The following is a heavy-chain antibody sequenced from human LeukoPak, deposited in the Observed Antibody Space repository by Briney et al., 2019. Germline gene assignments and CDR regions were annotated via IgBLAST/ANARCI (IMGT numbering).Heavy chain of an antibody. V-gene: IGHV3-23*01. J-gene: IGHJ4*02. Sequence: GGSLRFSCAASGFTFSSYAMSWVRQAPGKGLDWVSSINGGGGSTYYADSVKGRFTISRDNSKNTLYLQMNSLRAEDTAVYYCAKIGANVGFWGQGTLVTVSS. D-gene: IGHD4/OR15-4a*01. CDR2: INGGGGST. CDR3: AKIGANVGF. CDR1: GFTFSSYA.